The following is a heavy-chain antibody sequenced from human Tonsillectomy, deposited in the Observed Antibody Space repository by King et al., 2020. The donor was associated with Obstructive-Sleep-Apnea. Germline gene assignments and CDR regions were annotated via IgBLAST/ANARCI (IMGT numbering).Heavy chain of an antibody. CDR1: GDASSSYA. V-gene: IGHV1-69*10. CDR2: LIPRLGVA. CDR3: ARGAAGTFDY. J-gene: IGHJ4*02. D-gene: IGHD6-25*01. Sequence: QLVQSGAEVKKPGSSVKVSCKASGDASSSYAISWVRQAPGQGLEGVGVLIPRLGVAHYAQKFQGRVTITADKSTTTAYMDLSSLGSEDTAMYYCARGAAGTFDYWGQGTLVTVSS.